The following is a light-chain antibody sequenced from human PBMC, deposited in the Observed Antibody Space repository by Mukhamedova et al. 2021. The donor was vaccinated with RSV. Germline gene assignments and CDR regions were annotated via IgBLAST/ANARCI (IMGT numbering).Light chain of an antibody. Sequence: WYQRRVHGKAPKLLIYKASSLESGVQSRFSGSGSGTEFTLTISSLQPDDFATYYCQQYNSYLYSFGQGTKLEIK. V-gene: IGKV1-5*03. CDR2: KAS. CDR3: QQYNSYLYS. J-gene: IGKJ2*03.